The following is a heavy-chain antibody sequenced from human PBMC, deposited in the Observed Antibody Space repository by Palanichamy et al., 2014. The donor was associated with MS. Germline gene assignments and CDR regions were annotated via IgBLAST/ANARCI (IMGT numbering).Heavy chain of an antibody. Sequence: GESLKISYKASGYSFTSYWIGWVRQMPGKGLECMGIIYPGDSDTRYSPSFQGQVTISVDKSISTAYLQWSSLKASDTAMYYCARHRGISVPATWIDSWGQGTLVTVSS. V-gene: IGHV5-51*01. CDR3: ARHRGISVPATWIDS. CDR1: GYSFTSYW. CDR2: IYPGDSDT. D-gene: IGHD6-19*01. J-gene: IGHJ4*02.